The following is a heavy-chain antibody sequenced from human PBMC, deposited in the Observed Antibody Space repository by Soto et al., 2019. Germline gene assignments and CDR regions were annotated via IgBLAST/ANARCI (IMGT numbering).Heavy chain of an antibody. CDR2: ITSTGDT. V-gene: IGHV3-23*01. Sequence: GGSLRLSCAASGFTLNYYAINWVRQAPGKGLEWVSTITSTGDTYYVDSVKGRFTISRDNSKNTLYLQMNSLRAEDTAVYYCAKEIAASATLWLDPWGQGTLVTVSS. J-gene: IGHJ5*02. CDR1: GFTLNYYA. D-gene: IGHD6-13*01. CDR3: AKEIAASATLWLDP.